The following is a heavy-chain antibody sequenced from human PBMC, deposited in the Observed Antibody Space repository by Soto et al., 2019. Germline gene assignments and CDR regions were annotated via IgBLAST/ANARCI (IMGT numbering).Heavy chain of an antibody. CDR1: GYTINSGWY. CDR2: IYHSGNT. CDR3: ATGADIEATTGDAFDI. V-gene: IGHV4-38-2*01. D-gene: IGHD5-12*01. Sequence: PSGTLSLTCAVSGYTINSGWYWGWLRQPPGKGLEWIGSIYHSGNTYYNPSLKSRVTISLDTSKNHFSLKLSSVTAADTAVYYCATGADIEATTGDAFDIWGQGTMVTVSS. J-gene: IGHJ3*02.